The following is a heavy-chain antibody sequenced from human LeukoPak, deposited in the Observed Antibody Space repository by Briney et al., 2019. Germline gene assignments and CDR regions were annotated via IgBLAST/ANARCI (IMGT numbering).Heavy chain of an antibody. V-gene: IGHV1-69*05. CDR1: RGTFSSYA. J-gene: IGHJ1*01. CDR2: IIPIFGTA. Sequence: SVKVSCKASRGTFSSYAISWVRQAPGQGLEWMGRIIPIFGTANYAQKFQGRVTITTDESTSTAYMELSSLRSEDTAVYYCVRVRIESWEFRDWGQGTLDTVSS. D-gene: IGHD1-26*01. CDR3: VRVRIESWEFRD.